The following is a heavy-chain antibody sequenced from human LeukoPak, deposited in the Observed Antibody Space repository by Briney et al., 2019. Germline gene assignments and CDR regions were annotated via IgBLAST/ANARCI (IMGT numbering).Heavy chain of an antibody. CDR1: GYTFTGYY. J-gene: IGHJ4*02. Sequence: ASVKVSCKASGYTFTGYYMHWVRQAPGQGLEWMGWINPNSGGTNYAQKFQGRVSMTTDTSTSTAYMELRSLRSDDTAVYYCARGQPNRLLWVGESLSNINPFDYWGQGTLVTVSS. D-gene: IGHD3-10*01. V-gene: IGHV1-2*02. CDR2: INPNSGGT. CDR3: ARGQPNRLLWVGESLSNINPFDY.